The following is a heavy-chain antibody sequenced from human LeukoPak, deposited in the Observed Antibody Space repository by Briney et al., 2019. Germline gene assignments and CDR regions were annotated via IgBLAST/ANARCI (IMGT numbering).Heavy chain of an antibody. J-gene: IGHJ4*02. D-gene: IGHD6-19*01. V-gene: IGHV3-30-3*01. CDR2: ISYHGSNT. CDR3: ARDLSAVGYFDY. Sequence: PGGSLRLSCAASGFSFKTYAMHWVRQAPGKGLEWAALISYHGSNTFYADSVKGRFTVSRDNSRNTLFLQMNSLRPEDSAVYFCARDLSAVGYFDYWGQGTLVTVSS. CDR1: GFSFKTYA.